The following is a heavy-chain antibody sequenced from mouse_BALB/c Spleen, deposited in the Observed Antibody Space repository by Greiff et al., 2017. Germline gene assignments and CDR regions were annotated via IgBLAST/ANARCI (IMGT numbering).Heavy chain of an antibody. CDR3: ARRRSYYAMDY. CDR2: ISYSGST. J-gene: IGHJ4*01. Sequence: VQLKESGPGLVKPSQSLSLTCTVTGYSITSDYAWNWIRQFPGNKLEWMGYISYSGSTSYNPSLKSRISITRDTSKNQFFLQLNSVTTEDTATYYCARRRSYYAMDYWGQGTSVTVSS. CDR1: GYSITSDYA. V-gene: IGHV3-2*02.